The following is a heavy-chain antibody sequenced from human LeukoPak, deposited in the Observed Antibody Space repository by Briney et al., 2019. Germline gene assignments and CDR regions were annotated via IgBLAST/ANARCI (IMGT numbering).Heavy chain of an antibody. CDR2: IDKKDKGYATAT. CDR3: TRDSGTYNWFDP. V-gene: IGHV3-73*01. Sequence: GSLKLSCAASGFTFSGSAIHWVRQSSGEGLEWVGQIDKKDKGYATATAYAASVKGRFTISRDDSINTAYLQMKSLKTEDTALYYCTRDSGTYNWFDPWGQGTLVTVSS. CDR1: GFTFSGSA. D-gene: IGHD1-26*01. J-gene: IGHJ5*02.